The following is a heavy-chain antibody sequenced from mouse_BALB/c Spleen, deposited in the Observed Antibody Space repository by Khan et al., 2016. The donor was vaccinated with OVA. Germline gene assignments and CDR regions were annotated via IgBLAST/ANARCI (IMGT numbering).Heavy chain of an antibody. CDR2: IDPFNGST. CDR3: ARHGSSSWFAY. D-gene: IGHD1-1*01. J-gene: IGHJ3*01. V-gene: IGHV1S135*01. Sequence: VQLQQSGPELMKPGASVKISCKASGNSFTSYYIHWVKQSHGKSLEWIGYIDPFNGSTNYNQKFKGKATLTVDKSSSTAYMHLSSLTSEDFAVYYCARHGSSSWFAYWGQGTLVTVSA. CDR1: GNSFTSYY.